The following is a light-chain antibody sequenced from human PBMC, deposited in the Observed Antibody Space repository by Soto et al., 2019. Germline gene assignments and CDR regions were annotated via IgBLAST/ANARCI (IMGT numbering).Light chain of an antibody. CDR1: QDISNY. CDR2: DAS. Sequence: DIQMTQSPSSLSASVGGRVTITCQASQDISNYLNWYQQKPGKAPKLLIYDASNLETGVPSRFSGSGSGTEFTLIISGLQPDDSATYYCQQYTNTNNPWMFGQGTKVDIK. CDR3: QQYTNTNNPWM. V-gene: IGKV1-33*01. J-gene: IGKJ1*01.